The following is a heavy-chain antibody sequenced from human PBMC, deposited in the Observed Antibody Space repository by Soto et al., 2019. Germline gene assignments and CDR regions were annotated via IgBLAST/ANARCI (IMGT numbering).Heavy chain of an antibody. V-gene: IGHV4-30-4*01. CDR3: ARGMGYYSSSWYGWFDP. D-gene: IGHD6-13*01. CDR2: IYYSGST. CDR1: GGSISSGDYY. Sequence: QVQLQESGPGLVKPSQTLSLTCTVSGGSISSGDYYWSWIRQPPGKGLEWIGYIYYSGSTYYNPSLKSLVTISVDTSKNQFSLKLSSVTAADTAVYYCARGMGYYSSSWYGWFDPWGQGTLVTVSS. J-gene: IGHJ5*02.